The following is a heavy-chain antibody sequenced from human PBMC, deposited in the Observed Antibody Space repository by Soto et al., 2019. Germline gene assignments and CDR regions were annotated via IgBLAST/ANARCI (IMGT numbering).Heavy chain of an antibody. V-gene: IGHV3-53*01. J-gene: IGHJ4*02. CDR1: GFTVSTNY. CDR2: IYSGDNT. D-gene: IGHD5-18*01. Sequence: PGGSLRLSXAVSGFTVSTNYMSWVRQAPGKGLEWVSVIYSGDNTYYADSVKGRFTISRDNSKNTLNLQMNGLRVEDTAVYYCARGAAMVLFDYWGQGTLVTVSS. CDR3: ARGAAMVLFDY.